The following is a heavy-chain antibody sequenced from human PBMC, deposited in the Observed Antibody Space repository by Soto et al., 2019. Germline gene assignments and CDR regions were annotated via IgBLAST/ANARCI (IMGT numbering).Heavy chain of an antibody. Sequence: PGESLKISCKGSGYSFSTYWIGWVRQMPGKGLEWMGIIYPGDSDTRYSPSFEGQVAISADKSINTAYLQWGSLKASDTAMYYCARTWAVGATDAFDLGGQGTMVTVSS. V-gene: IGHV5-51*01. D-gene: IGHD1-26*01. CDR1: GYSFSTYW. CDR2: IYPGDSDT. CDR3: ARTWAVGATDAFDL. J-gene: IGHJ3*01.